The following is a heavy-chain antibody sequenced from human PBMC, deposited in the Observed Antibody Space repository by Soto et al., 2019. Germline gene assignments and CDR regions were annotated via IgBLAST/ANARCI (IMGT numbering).Heavy chain of an antibody. V-gene: IGHV3-23*01. D-gene: IGHD3-16*01. CDR1: GFTFSSYA. Sequence: GGSLRLSCAASGFTFSSYAMSWVRQAPGKGLEWVSAISGSGGSTYYADSVKGRFTISRDNSKNTLYLQMNSLRAEDTAVYYCAKGSSVRGLGVYYFDYWGQGTLVTVSS. J-gene: IGHJ4*02. CDR3: AKGSSVRGLGVYYFDY. CDR2: ISGSGGST.